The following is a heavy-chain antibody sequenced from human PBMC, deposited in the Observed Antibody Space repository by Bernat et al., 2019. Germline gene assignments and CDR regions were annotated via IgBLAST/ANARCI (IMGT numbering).Heavy chain of an antibody. Sequence: QVQLQQSGPGLVKPSQTLSLTCAISGESVSTNSAAWNWIRQSPSRGLERLGRTYYRSKWYNDYAVSVKSRITINPDTSKNHFSLQLNSVSPEDTAVYYCARYSTTDGGMDVWGQGTTVTVSS. J-gene: IGHJ6*02. CDR2: TYYRSKWYN. V-gene: IGHV6-1*01. D-gene: IGHD4-11*01. CDR3: ARYSTTDGGMDV. CDR1: GESVSTNSAA.